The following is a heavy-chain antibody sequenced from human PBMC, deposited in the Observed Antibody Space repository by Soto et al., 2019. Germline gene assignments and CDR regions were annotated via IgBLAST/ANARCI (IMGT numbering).Heavy chain of an antibody. D-gene: IGHD3-22*01. CDR3: ARYGASSGCDY. CDR1: RFTFSNYW. CDR2: IKPDGSEQ. V-gene: IGHV3-7*01. J-gene: IGHJ4*01. Sequence: EVQLVESGGGLVQPGGSLRLSCAASRFTFSNYWMSWVRQAPGKGLEWVANIKPDGSEQYYADSVKGRFTVSRDNAKNSLYLQLSSLRADDAAVYYCARYGASSGCDYWGHGTLVTVSS.